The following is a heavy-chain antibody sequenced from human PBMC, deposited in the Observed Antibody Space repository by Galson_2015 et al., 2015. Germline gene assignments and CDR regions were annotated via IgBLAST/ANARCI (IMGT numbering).Heavy chain of an antibody. Sequence: SVKVSCKASGGTFSSYPISWVRQAPGQGLEWMGRIIPILGIANYAQKFQGRVTITADKSTSTAYMELSSLRSEDTAVYYCARGGGYGAPIDYSRQGTLVAVSS. V-gene: IGHV1-69*04. D-gene: IGHD4-17*01. CDR3: ARGGGYGAPIDY. CDR2: IIPILGIA. J-gene: IGHJ4*02. CDR1: GGTFSSYP.